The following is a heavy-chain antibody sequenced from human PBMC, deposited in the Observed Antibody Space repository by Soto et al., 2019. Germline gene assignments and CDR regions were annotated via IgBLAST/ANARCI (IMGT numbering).Heavy chain of an antibody. D-gene: IGHD3-16*01. Sequence: PXETVSLTFPVSVCATTSDNYWTWILHPPGKGLEWLGHIYYSGSTDYNPSLKSRLAISIDTSKNQFSLKLSSVTAADTAVYFCARAGGVSSDGLSYFDSWGQGTLVTSPQ. V-gene: IGHV4-30-4*01. CDR2: IYYSGST. CDR3: ARAGGVSSDGLSYFDS. CDR1: VCATTSDNY. J-gene: IGHJ4*02.